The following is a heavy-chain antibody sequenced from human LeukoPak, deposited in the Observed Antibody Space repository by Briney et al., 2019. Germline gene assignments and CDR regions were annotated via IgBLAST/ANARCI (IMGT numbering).Heavy chain of an antibody. J-gene: IGHJ4*02. CDR2: IYYSGST. D-gene: IGHD3-9*01. CDR3: ARHGGNYDILTGSPPDY. Sequence: PSETLSLTCTVSGGSISGSSYYWGWIRQPPGKGLEWIGSIYYSGSTYYNPSLKSRVTISVDTSKNQFSLKLSSVTAADTAVYYCARHGGNYDILTGSPPDYWGQGTLVTVSS. CDR1: GGSISGSSYY. V-gene: IGHV4-39*01.